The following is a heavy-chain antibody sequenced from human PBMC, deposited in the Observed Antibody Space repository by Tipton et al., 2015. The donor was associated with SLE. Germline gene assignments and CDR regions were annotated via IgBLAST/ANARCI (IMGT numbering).Heavy chain of an antibody. CDR3: ARLQYIFGGMDV. V-gene: IGHV4-34*01. CDR1: GGSFSGNY. Sequence: TLSLTCAVFGGSFSGNYWIWIRQTPGKGLEWIGEINHRGGTNLNPSLESRVSVSKDTSKNQFSLKLTSVTAADTAAYYCARLQYIFGGMDVWGEGTTVTVSS. D-gene: IGHD3-3*01. J-gene: IGHJ6*04. CDR2: INHRGGT.